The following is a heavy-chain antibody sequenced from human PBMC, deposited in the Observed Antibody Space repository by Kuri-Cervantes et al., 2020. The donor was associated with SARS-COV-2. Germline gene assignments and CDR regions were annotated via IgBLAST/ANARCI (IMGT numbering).Heavy chain of an antibody. CDR1: GGSISSSSYY. V-gene: IGHV4-39*07. J-gene: IGHJ4*02. CDR3: ARDLGGGSYYHFEVYFDY. Sequence: GSLRLSCTVSGGSISSSSYYWGWIRQPPGKGLEWIGSIYYSGSTYYNPSLKSRVTISVDTSKNQFSLKLSSVTAADTAVYYCARDLGGGSYYHFEVYFDYWGQGTLVTVSS. CDR2: IYYSGST. D-gene: IGHD1-26*01.